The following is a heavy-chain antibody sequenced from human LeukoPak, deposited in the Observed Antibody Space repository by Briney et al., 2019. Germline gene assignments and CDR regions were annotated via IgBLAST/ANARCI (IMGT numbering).Heavy chain of an antibody. J-gene: IGHJ3*02. CDR2: ISSSGSTI. CDR3: ARDTTRDAFDI. D-gene: IGHD1-26*01. Sequence: GGSLRLSCTASGFTFSSYAMSWIRQAPGKGLEWVSYISSSGSTIYYADSVKGRFTISRDNAKNSLYLQMNSLRAEDTAVYYCARDTTRDAFDIWGQGTMVTVSS. CDR1: GFTFSSYA. V-gene: IGHV3-11*04.